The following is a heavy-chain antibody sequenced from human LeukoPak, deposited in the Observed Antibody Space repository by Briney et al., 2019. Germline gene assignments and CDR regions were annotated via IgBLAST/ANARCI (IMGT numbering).Heavy chain of an antibody. CDR2: INPNSGGT. CDR1: GYTFTGYY. D-gene: IGHD3-10*01. J-gene: IGHJ4*02. V-gene: IGHV1-2*02. Sequence: ASVKVSCKASGYTFTGYYMHWVRQAPGQGLEWMGWINPNSGGTNYAQKFQGRVTTTRDTSISTAYMELSRLRSDDTAVYYCARDGEYYYGSGSYDYWGQGTLVTVSS. CDR3: ARDGEYYYGSGSYDY.